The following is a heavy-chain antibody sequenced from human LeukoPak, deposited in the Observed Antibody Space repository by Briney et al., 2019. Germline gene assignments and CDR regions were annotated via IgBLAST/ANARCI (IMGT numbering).Heavy chain of an antibody. V-gene: IGHV1-46*01. Sequence: ASVKVSCKASGYTFTSYYMHWVRQAPGQGLEWMGIINPSGGSTSYAQKFQGRVNMTRDTSTSTVYMELSGLRSEDTAVYYCARGPRGAASYYWGQGTLVTVSS. CDR3: ARGPRGAASYY. CDR2: INPSGGST. D-gene: IGHD6-13*01. CDR1: GYTFTSYY. J-gene: IGHJ4*02.